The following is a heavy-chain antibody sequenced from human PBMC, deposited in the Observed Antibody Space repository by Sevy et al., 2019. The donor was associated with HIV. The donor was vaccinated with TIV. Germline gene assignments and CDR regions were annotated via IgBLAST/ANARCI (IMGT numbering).Heavy chain of an antibody. D-gene: IGHD2-8*02. CDR2: ISWNSGNI. Sequence: GGSLRLSCAASGFTFDDYAMHWVRQAPGKGLEWVSGISWNSGNIGYADSVKGRFTISRDNSQNRLYLQMNSLRAEDTALYYCAKALVETEDKNEFDPWGQGTLVTVSS. J-gene: IGHJ5*02. V-gene: IGHV3-9*01. CDR1: GFTFDDYA. CDR3: AKALVETEDKNEFDP.